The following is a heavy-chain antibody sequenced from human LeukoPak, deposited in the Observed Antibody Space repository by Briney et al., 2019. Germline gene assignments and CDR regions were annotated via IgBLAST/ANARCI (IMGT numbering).Heavy chain of an antibody. CDR2: IYYSGST. CDR1: GGSISSSSYY. V-gene: IGHV4-39*07. CDR3: ARSGGGDIVATILFDY. Sequence: SETLSLTCTVSGGSISSSSYYWGWIRQPPGKGLEWIGSIYYSGSTYYNPSLKSRVTISVDTSKNQFSLKLSSVTAADTAVYYCARSGGGDIVATILFDYWGQGTLVTVSS. J-gene: IGHJ4*02. D-gene: IGHD5-12*01.